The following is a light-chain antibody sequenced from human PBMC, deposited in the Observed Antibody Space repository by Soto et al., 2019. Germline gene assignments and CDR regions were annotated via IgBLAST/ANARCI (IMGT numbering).Light chain of an antibody. V-gene: IGKV3-15*01. J-gene: IGKJ4*01. CDR2: DAS. CDR1: PSVNSN. Sequence: EIVMTQSPATLSVSPGERATLSCRASPSVNSNLAWYRQKPGQAPMLLISDASTRATGVPARFSGSGSGTAFTLTISSLQSEDSGIYYCQQYNFWPPLTFGGGTKVEIK. CDR3: QQYNFWPPLT.